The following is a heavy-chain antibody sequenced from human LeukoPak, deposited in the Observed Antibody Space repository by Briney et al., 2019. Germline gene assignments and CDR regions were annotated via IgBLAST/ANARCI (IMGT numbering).Heavy chain of an antibody. CDR2: IYYSGST. CDR3: ARGSEYYDSSGYYNYYYYYMDV. J-gene: IGHJ6*03. V-gene: IGHV4-30-4*07. Sequence: SETLSLTCAVSGGSISSGGYSWSWIRQPPGKGLEWIGYIYYSGSTYYNPSLKSRVTISVDTSKNQFSLKLSSVTAADTAVYYCARGSEYYDSSGYYNYYYYYMDVWGKGTTVTVSS. CDR1: GGSISSGGYS. D-gene: IGHD3-22*01.